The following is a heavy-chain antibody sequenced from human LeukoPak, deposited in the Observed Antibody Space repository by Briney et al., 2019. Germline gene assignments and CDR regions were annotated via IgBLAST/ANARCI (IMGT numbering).Heavy chain of an antibody. V-gene: IGHV1-58*02. CDR3: AASSTYDFWSGYNY. CDR1: GFTFTSSA. D-gene: IGHD3-3*01. Sequence: ASVKVSCKASGFTFTSSAMQWVRQARGQRLEWIGWIVVGSGSTNYAQKFQERVTITRDMSTSTAYMELSSLRSEDTAVYYCAASSTYDFWSGYNYWGQGTLVTVSS. J-gene: IGHJ4*02. CDR2: IVVGSGST.